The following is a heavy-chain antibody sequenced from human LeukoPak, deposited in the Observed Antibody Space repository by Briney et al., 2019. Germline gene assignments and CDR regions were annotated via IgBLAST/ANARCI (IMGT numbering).Heavy chain of an antibody. Sequence: PGGSLRLSCAASGFTFSSYSMHWVRQAPGKGLEWIGEINHSGSTNYNPSLKSRVTISVDTSKKQFSLKLTSVTAADTAVYYCARRVTTRLPFRYWGQGTLVTVSS. D-gene: IGHD4-17*01. V-gene: IGHV4-34*01. CDR1: GFTFSSYS. J-gene: IGHJ4*02. CDR3: ARRVTTRLPFRY. CDR2: INHSGST.